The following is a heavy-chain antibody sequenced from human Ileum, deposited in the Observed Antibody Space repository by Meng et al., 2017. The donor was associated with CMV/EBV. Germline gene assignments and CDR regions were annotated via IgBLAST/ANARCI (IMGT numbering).Heavy chain of an antibody. CDR1: GFIVSSNY. J-gene: IGHJ6*02. CDR2: IYSGGST. CDR3: ARVVSEYDFWSGYRYYYGMDV. D-gene: IGHD3-3*01. V-gene: IGHV3-53*01. Sequence: GGSLRLSCAASGFIVSSNYMSWVRQAPGKGLEWVSVIYSGGSTYYADSVKGRFTISRDNSKNTLYLQMNSLRAEDTAVYYCARVVSEYDFWSGYRYYYGMDVWGQGTTVTVSS.